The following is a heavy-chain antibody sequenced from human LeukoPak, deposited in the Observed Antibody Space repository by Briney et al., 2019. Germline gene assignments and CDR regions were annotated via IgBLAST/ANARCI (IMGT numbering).Heavy chain of an antibody. J-gene: IGHJ4*02. CDR3: ARVPQYSSGWSAYDY. Sequence: GGSLRLSCAASGFTVSSNYMSWVRQAPGKGLEWVSVIYSGGSTYYADSVKGRFTISRDNSKNTLYLQMNSLRAEDTAVYYCARVPQYSSGWSAYDYWGQGTLVTVSS. D-gene: IGHD6-19*01. V-gene: IGHV3-53*01. CDR1: GFTVSSNY. CDR2: IYSGGST.